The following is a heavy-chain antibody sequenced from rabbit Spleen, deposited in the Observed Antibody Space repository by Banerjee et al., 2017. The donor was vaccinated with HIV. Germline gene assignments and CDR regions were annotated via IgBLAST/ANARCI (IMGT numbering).Heavy chain of an antibody. Sequence: QSLEESGGDLVKPGASLTLTCIASGVSFSGSSYMCWVRQAPGKGLEWIACIEAGSSGGTYSATWAKGRFTISKTSSTTVTLQMTGLTAADTATYFCARDTSSSFSSYGMDLWGQGTLVTVS. CDR2: IEAGSSGGT. J-gene: IGHJ6*01. V-gene: IGHV1S40*01. D-gene: IGHD1-1*01. CDR1: GVSFSGSSY. CDR3: ARDTSSSFSSYGMDL.